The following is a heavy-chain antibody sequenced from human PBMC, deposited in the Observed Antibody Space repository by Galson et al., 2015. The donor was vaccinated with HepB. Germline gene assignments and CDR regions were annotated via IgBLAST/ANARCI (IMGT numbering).Heavy chain of an antibody. V-gene: IGHV1-18*01. CDR1: GYTFTSYG. J-gene: IGHJ5*02. Sequence: SVKVSCKASGYTFTSYGISWVRQAPGQGLEWMGWISAYNGNTSYAQKLQGRVTMTTDTSTSTAYMELRSLRSDDTAVYYCARETTYGGNSQMPYWFDPWGQGTLVTVSS. CDR3: ARETTYGGNSQMPYWFDP. CDR2: ISAYNGNT. D-gene: IGHD4-23*01.